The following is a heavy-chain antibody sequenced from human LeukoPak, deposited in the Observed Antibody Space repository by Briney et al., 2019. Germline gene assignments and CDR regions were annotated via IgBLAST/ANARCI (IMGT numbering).Heavy chain of an antibody. CDR3: ARGGLDSYGPRRAFDI. CDR2: IYSGGST. D-gene: IGHD5-18*01. CDR1: GFTVSSNY. Sequence: GGSLRLSCAASGFTVSSNYMSWVRQAPGKGLEWVSVIYSGGSTYYADSVKGRFTISRDNSKNTLYLQMNSLRAEDTAVYYCARGGLDSYGPRRAFDIWGQGTMVTVSS. V-gene: IGHV3-53*01. J-gene: IGHJ3*02.